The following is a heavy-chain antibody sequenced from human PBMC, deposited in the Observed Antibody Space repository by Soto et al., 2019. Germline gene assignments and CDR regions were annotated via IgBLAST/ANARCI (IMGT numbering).Heavy chain of an antibody. V-gene: IGHV4-30-2*01. CDR2: IYHSGST. CDR1: GGSISSGGYS. Sequence: TLSLTRAVSGGSISSGGYSWSWIRQPPGKGLEWIGYIYHSGSTYYNPSLKSRVTISVDTSKNQFSLKLSSVTAADTAVYYCARPLRSILTGYYIRDDAFDIWGQGTMVTVSS. CDR3: ARPLRSILTGYYIRDDAFDI. J-gene: IGHJ3*02. D-gene: IGHD3-9*01.